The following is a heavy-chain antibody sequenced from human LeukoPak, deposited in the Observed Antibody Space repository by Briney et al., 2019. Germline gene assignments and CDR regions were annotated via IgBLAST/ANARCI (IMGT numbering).Heavy chain of an antibody. CDR3: AKDLTYGAGKWEFAS. J-gene: IGHJ5*01. Sequence: GGSLRLSCAASGFSFSILAMASVRHTPGKGLEWVSCILAGVGSTYYADSVTGRFSISSVNSRATLYLEMNSLTADDTAVYFCAKDLTYGAGKWEFASSDQGRLVTV. CDR2: ILAGVGST. D-gene: IGHD3-9*01. CDR1: GFSFSILA. V-gene: IGHV3-23*01.